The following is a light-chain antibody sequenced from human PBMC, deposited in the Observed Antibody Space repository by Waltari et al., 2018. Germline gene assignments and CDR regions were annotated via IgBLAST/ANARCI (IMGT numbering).Light chain of an antibody. Sequence: QSALTQPASVSASPGQSITISCKGTSSDIGRYNLVSWYQQPPGKAPKGMIYDVTKRPSGVSNRFSGSKSGYTASLTVSGLQAEDESDYYCCSYAGDSLWVFGGGTKLTVL. V-gene: IGLV2-23*02. J-gene: IGLJ3*02. CDR3: CSYAGDSLWV. CDR2: DVT. CDR1: SSDIGRYNL.